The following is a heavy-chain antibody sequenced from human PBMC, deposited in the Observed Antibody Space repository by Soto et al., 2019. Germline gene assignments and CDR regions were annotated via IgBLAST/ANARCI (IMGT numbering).Heavy chain of an antibody. D-gene: IGHD3-22*01. CDR3: VRWHTSNFDSLPYTGFGW. CDR2: IGGDGRT. Sequence: PGGSLRLSCAASGFTFSDYVMAWVRQAPGKGLEWVSAIGGDGRTQYEHAVKGRLIVSRYNFKATMYLQMSSLMAEDTATYYCVRWHTSNFDSLPYTGFGWWGQG. CDR1: GFTFSDYV. J-gene: IGHJ4*02. V-gene: IGHV3-23*02.